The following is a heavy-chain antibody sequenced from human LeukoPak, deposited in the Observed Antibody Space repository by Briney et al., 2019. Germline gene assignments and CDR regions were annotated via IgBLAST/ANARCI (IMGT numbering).Heavy chain of an antibody. J-gene: IGHJ1*01. V-gene: IGHV4-30-4*01. CDR2: IYYSGST. CDR1: GGSISSGDYY. CDR3: ARAGAAAGEYFQH. Sequence: PSETLSLTCTVSGGSISSGDYYWSWLRQPPGKGLEWIGYIYYSGSTYYNPSPKSRVTISVDTSKNQFSLKLSSVTAADTAVYYCARAGAAAGEYFQHWGQGTLVTVSS. D-gene: IGHD6-13*01.